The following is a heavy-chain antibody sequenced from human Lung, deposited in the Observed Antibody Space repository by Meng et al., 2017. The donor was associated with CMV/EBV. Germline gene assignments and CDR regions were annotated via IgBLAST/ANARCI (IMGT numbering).Heavy chain of an antibody. CDR2: ISSSSSYI. D-gene: IGHD1-26*01. Sequence: GGSLRLSCAASGFSFSGYALNWVRQAPGKGLEWVSSISSSSSYIYYADSVKGRFTISRDNAKNSLFLQMNSLRADDTAVYFCARSWDGLGYWGQGKVVTGAS. CDR1: GFSFSGYA. V-gene: IGHV3-21*01. CDR3: ARSWDGLGY. J-gene: IGHJ4*02.